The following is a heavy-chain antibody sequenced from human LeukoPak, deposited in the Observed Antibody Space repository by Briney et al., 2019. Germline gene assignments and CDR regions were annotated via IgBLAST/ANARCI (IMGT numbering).Heavy chain of an antibody. CDR1: GFPFSDYY. J-gene: IGHJ4*02. D-gene: IGHD1-26*01. Sequence: PGGSLRLSCAASGFPFSDYYMSWVRQAPGKGLEWVAVISYDGSNKYYADSVKGRFTISRDNSKNTLYLQMNSLRAEDTAVYYCAKERIVGAFDYWGQGTLVTVSS. V-gene: IGHV3-30*18. CDR2: ISYDGSNK. CDR3: AKERIVGAFDY.